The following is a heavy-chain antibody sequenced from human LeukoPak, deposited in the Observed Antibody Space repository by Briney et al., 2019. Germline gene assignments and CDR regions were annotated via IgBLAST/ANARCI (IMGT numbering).Heavy chain of an antibody. V-gene: IGHV4-4*02. D-gene: IGHD3-22*01. Sequence: SGTLSLTCAVSGGSISSSNWWSWVRPPPGKGLEWIGEIYHSGSTNYNPSLKSRVTISVDKSKNQFSLKLSSVTAADTAVYYCATRNYYDSSGYYYADYWGQGTLVTVSS. CDR3: ATRNYYDSSGYYYADY. CDR1: GGSISSSNW. J-gene: IGHJ4*02. CDR2: IYHSGST.